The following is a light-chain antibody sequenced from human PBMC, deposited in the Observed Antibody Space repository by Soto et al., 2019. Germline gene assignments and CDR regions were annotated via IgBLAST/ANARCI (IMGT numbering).Light chain of an antibody. CDR2: EAS. CDR3: QQYNTLPYT. V-gene: IGKV1-33*01. Sequence: DIQMTQSPSSLSASIGDRVAITCQASQDIRNNLDWYQLKPGMAPKVVIYEASKLETGVPSRFSGSGSGTDFTLTITSLQPEDAATYSCQQYNTLPYTFAQGTKLEI. CDR1: QDIRNN. J-gene: IGKJ2*01.